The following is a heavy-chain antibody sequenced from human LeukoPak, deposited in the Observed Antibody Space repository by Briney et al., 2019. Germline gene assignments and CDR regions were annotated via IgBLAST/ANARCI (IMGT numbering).Heavy chain of an antibody. D-gene: IGHD2-2*01. Sequence: GGALQIFFRGAGCSFNTYWIGWGRPRAGKGREWMGIIYPGDSDSRYSASFQGQFTMSVDKSINTPYLQWSSLKASDTAMYYCARRKGCSNTTCPPDYWGQGTLVTVSS. CDR3: ARRKGCSNTTCPPDY. V-gene: IGHV5-51*01. J-gene: IGHJ4*02. CDR2: IYPGDSDS. CDR1: GCSFNTYW.